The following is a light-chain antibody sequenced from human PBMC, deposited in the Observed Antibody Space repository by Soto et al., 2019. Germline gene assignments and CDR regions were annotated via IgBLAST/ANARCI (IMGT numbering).Light chain of an antibody. V-gene: IGLV2-14*03. Sequence: SVLTQPASVSWSPGLSITISCAGTSSDVGAYDFVSWYQQHPDKAPKLMIYEVSTRPSGVSTRFSGSKSVNTATLTISGLQAEDEADYYCSSYTSSSTRVFGTGTKVTVL. J-gene: IGLJ1*01. CDR3: SSYTSSSTRV. CDR2: EVS. CDR1: SSDVGAYDF.